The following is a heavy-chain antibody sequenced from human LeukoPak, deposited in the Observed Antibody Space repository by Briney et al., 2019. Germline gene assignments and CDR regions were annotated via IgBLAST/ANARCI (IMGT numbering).Heavy chain of an antibody. CDR2: INHNGST. J-gene: IGHJ6*02. D-gene: IGHD6-13*01. V-gene: IGHV4-34*01. CDR1: GGSFSGYY. Sequence: PSETLSLTCAVYGGSFSGYYWSWIRQPPGKGLEWIGEINHNGSTNYNPSLKSRVTISVDTSKNQFSLKLSSVTAADTAVYYCARGIPGTGYSSRGYYYGTDVWGQGTTVSVSS. CDR3: ARGIPGTGYSSRGYYYGTDV.